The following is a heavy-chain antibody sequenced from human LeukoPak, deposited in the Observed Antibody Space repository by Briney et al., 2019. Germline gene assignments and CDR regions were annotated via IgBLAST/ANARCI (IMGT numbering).Heavy chain of an antibody. CDR2: FDPEDGET. CDR1: GYTLTELS. Sequence: ASVKVSCKVSGYTLTELSMHWVRQAPGKGLEWMGGFDPEDGETIYAQKFQGRVTMTEDTSTDTAYMELSSLRSEDTAVYYCVTGFVSGWYHGYFDLWGRGTLVTVSS. V-gene: IGHV1-24*01. J-gene: IGHJ2*01. CDR3: VTGFVSGWYHGYFDL. D-gene: IGHD6-19*01.